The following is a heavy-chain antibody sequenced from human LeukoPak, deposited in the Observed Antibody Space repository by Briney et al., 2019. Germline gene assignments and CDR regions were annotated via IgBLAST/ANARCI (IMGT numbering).Heavy chain of an antibody. Sequence: GASVKVSCKASGYTFTGYYMHWVRQAPGQGLEWMGWINPNSGGTNYAQKFQGRVTMTRDTSISTAYMELSRLRSDDTAVYYCATFVQLRPPLTGNWFDPWGQGTLVTVSS. CDR3: ATFVQLRPPLTGNWFDP. CDR2: INPNSGGT. J-gene: IGHJ5*02. CDR1: GYTFTGYY. V-gene: IGHV1-2*02. D-gene: IGHD5-18*01.